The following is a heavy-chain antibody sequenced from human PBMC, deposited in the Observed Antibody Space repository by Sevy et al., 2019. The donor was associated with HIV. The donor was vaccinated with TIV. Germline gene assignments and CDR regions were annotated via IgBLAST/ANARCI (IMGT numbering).Heavy chain of an antibody. Sequence: GGSLRLSCAASGFTFSNAWMSWVRQAPGKGLEWVGRIKSKTDGWTTDYAAPVKGRFTISRDDSKNTLYLQMNSLKTEDTAVYYCTTGLGSGIPMITFGGVIVNAFDIWGQGTMVTVSS. CDR3: TTGLGSGIPMITFGGVIVNAFDI. CDR2: IKSKTDGWTT. CDR1: GFTFSNAW. J-gene: IGHJ3*02. V-gene: IGHV3-15*01. D-gene: IGHD3-16*02.